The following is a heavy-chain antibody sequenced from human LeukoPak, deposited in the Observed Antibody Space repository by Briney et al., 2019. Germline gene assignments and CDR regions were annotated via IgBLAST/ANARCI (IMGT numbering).Heavy chain of an antibody. CDR3: ARGLRAELPGFFDY. J-gene: IGHJ4*02. CDR2: INHSGST. CDR1: GGSFSGYY. Sequence: SETLSLTCAVYGGSFSGYYWSWIRQPPGKGLEWIGEINHSGSTNYNPSLKSRVTISVDTSKNQFSLKLSSVTAADTAVYYCARGLRAELPGFFDYWGQGTLVTVSS. V-gene: IGHV4-34*01. D-gene: IGHD1-26*01.